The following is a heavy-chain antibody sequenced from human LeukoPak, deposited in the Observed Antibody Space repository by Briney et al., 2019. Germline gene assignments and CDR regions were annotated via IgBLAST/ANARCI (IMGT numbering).Heavy chain of an antibody. CDR2: ISSSSSYR. CDR1: GFTLSSYS. CDR3: ARDLGYSSGPNY. Sequence: GGSLRLSCAASGFTLSSYSMNWLRQAPGKGLEWVSSISSSSSYRYYEDSVKCRFTSSRDNAKNSLYLQMNGLRAEDTAVYYCARDLGYSSGPNYWGQGTRVTVSS. J-gene: IGHJ4*02. V-gene: IGHV3-21*01. D-gene: IGHD6-19*01.